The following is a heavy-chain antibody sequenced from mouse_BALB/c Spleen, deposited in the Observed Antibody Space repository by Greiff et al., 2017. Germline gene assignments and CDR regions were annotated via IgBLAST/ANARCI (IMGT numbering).Heavy chain of an antibody. Sequence: QVHVKQSGPGLVAPSQSLSITCTVSGFSLSRYSVHWVRQPPGKGLEWLGMIWGGGSTDYNSDLKSRLSISKDNSKSHVFLKMNSLQTDEAAMYYCASYRSYAMDYWGQGTSVTVSS. CDR1: GFSLSRYS. D-gene: IGHD2-14*01. CDR3: ASYRSYAMDY. V-gene: IGHV2-6-4*01. CDR2: IWGGGST. J-gene: IGHJ4*01.